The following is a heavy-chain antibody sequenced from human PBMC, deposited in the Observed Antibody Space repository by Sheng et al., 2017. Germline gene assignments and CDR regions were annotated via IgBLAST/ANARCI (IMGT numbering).Heavy chain of an antibody. D-gene: IGHD4-17*01. CDR3: AKVRLRFYGDYYDY. Sequence: EVQLLESGEAWYSLVGPLRLSCAASGFTFSSYAMSWVRQAPGKGLEWVSAISGSGGSTYYADSVKGRFTISRDNSKNTLYLQMNSLRAEDTAVYYCAKVRLRFYGDYYDYWGQGTLVTVSS. CDR1: GFTFSSYA. J-gene: IGHJ4*02. V-gene: IGHV3-23*01. CDR2: ISGSGGST.